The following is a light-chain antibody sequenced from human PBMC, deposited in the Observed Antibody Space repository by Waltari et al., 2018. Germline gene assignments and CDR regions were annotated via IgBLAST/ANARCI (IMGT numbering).Light chain of an antibody. Sequence: EIVLTQSPGTLSLSPGERATLPCRASQSFTSRYLAWYQQKPGQAPRLLIYDASSRATGIPDRFSGSGSGTDFTLTISRLEPEDFAVYYCQQYGSSPQTFGGGTKVEIK. CDR3: QQYGSSPQT. CDR2: DAS. J-gene: IGKJ4*01. CDR1: QSFTSRY. V-gene: IGKV3-20*01.